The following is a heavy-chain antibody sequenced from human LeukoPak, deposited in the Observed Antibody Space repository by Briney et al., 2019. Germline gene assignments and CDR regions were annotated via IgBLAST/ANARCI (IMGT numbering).Heavy chain of an antibody. CDR1: GFTFSSYA. J-gene: IGHJ4*02. V-gene: IGHV3-23*01. CDR3: ASTVTTLRTDF. Sequence: GGSLRLPCAASGFTFSSYAMSWVRQAPGKGLEWVSAISSSGDKTYYADSVKGRFTISRDNSKNTLDLQMNSLRAEDTAVYYCASTVTTLRTDFWGQGTLVTVSS. CDR2: ISSSGDKT. D-gene: IGHD4-17*01.